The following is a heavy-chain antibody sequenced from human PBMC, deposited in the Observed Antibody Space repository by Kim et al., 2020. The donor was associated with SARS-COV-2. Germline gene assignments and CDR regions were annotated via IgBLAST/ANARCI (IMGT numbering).Heavy chain of an antibody. V-gene: IGHV1-69*13. J-gene: IGHJ4*02. CDR3: ARDLWVRGVIGSSSFDY. CDR2: IIPIFGTA. Sequence: SVKVSCKASGGTFSSYAISWVRQAPGQGLEWMGGIIPIFGTANYAQKFQGRVTITADESTSTAYMELSSLRSEDTAVYYCARDLWVRGVIGSSSFDYWGQGTLVTVSS. D-gene: IGHD3-10*01. CDR1: GGTFSSYA.